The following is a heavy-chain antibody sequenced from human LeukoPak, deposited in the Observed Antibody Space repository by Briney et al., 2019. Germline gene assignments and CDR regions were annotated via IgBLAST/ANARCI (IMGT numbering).Heavy chain of an antibody. CDR2: IYYGGST. CDR1: GGSISSNTYY. D-gene: IGHD3-22*01. CDR3: ARAYYYASSAFDI. V-gene: IGHV4-39*01. Sequence: PSETLSLTCTVSGGSISSNTYYWDWIRQPPGKGLECIGSIYYGGSTYYYPSLKSRVIISVDTTKNQFSLKLSSVTAADTAVYYCARAYYYASSAFDIWGQGTMVTVSS. J-gene: IGHJ3*02.